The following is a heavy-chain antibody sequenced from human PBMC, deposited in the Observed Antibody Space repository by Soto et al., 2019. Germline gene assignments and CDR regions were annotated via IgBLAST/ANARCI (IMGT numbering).Heavy chain of an antibody. CDR2: VRHTGDT. D-gene: IGHD1-1*01. CDR1: GASVSRNY. Sequence: NPSETLSLTCSVSGASVSRNYWGWVRQTPGKGLEFIGHVRHTGDTTESPSLKSRIVLSIDTSSNRSSLKVFSMTAADTAVYFCARLAYDNVWNSYYFDLWGQGXLVTVSS. V-gene: IGHV4-59*02. CDR3: ARLAYDNVWNSYYFDL. J-gene: IGHJ4*02.